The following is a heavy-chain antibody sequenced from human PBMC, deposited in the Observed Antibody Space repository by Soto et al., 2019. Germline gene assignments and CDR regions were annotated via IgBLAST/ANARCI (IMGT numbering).Heavy chain of an antibody. D-gene: IGHD2-8*01. Sequence: ASVKASCQASGYTFTGYYMRWVRHAPGQGLEGMGWINPNSGGTNYAQKFQGWVTMTRDTSISTAYMELSRLRSDDTAVYYXXRGGDCTNGVCFTYYYYGMDVWGQGTTVTVSS. CDR2: INPNSGGT. CDR3: XRGGDCTNGVCFTYYYYGMDV. V-gene: IGHV1-2*04. CDR1: GYTFTGYY. J-gene: IGHJ6*02.